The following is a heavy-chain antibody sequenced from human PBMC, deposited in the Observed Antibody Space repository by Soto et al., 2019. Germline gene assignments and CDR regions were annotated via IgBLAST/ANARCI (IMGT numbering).Heavy chain of an antibody. J-gene: IGHJ6*02. Sequence: ASVKVSCKASGYTFTSYGISWVRQAPGQGLEWMGWISAYNGNTNYAQKLQGRVTMTTDTSTSTAYMELRSLRSDDTAVYYCARVDLAPAGPLYYYYGMDVWGQGTTVTVSS. V-gene: IGHV1-18*01. CDR1: GYTFTSYG. D-gene: IGHD6-13*01. CDR3: ARVDLAPAGPLYYYYGMDV. CDR2: ISAYNGNT.